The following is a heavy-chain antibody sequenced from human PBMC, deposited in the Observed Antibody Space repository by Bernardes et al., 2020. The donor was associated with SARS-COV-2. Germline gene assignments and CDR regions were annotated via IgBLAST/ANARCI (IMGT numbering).Heavy chain of an antibody. V-gene: IGHV3-48*02. D-gene: IGHD6-6*01. J-gene: IGHJ4*02. CDR2: ISSSSRTI. Sequence: GGSLRLSCAASGFTFSSYSMNWVRQAPGKGLEWVASISSSSRTIYYADSVKGRFTISRDNAKDSLYLQMSSLRDEDTALYYCARDGRLYTTSSRFDSWGQGTLVTVSS. CDR3: ARDGRLYTTSSRFDS. CDR1: GFTFSSYS.